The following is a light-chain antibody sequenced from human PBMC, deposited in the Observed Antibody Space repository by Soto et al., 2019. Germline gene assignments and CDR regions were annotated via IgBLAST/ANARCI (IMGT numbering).Light chain of an antibody. CDR2: DVS. V-gene: IGLV2-14*01. CDR1: GNDVGGYRY. CDR3: DSYTSSSSYG. Sequence: QSVLTQPASVSGSPGQSIAISCTGTGNDVGGYRYVSWYQQHPGKAPKLIIYDVSNRPSGVSDRFSGSKSGNTASLTISGLQSEDEADYYCDSYTSSSSYGFGTGTKVTVL. J-gene: IGLJ1*01.